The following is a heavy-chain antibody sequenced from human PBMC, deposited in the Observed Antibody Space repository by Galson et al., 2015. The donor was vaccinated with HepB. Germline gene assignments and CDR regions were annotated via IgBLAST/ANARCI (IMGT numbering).Heavy chain of an antibody. CDR2: INAGNGNT. Sequence: SVKVSCKASGYTFTSYAMHWVRQAPGQRLEWMGWINAGNGNTKYSQKFQGRVTITRDTSASTAYMELSSLRSEDTAVYYCARESSGSYRYRGLNYWGQGTLVTVSS. V-gene: IGHV1-3*01. D-gene: IGHD3-10*01. J-gene: IGHJ4*02. CDR1: GYTFTSYA. CDR3: ARESSGSYRYRGLNY.